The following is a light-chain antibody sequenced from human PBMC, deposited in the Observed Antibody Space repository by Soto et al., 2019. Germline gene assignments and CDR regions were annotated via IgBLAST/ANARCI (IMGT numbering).Light chain of an antibody. CDR3: SSYTTSSTYV. V-gene: IGLV2-18*02. CDR2: DVS. CDR1: SSDVGSYNR. Sequence: QSALTQPPSVSGSPGQSVAISCTGTSSDVGSYNRVSWYQQPPGTAPKLMIYDVSNRPSGVPDRFSGSKSGNTASLTISGLQAEDEAGYYCSSYTTSSTYVFGTGTKVTVL. J-gene: IGLJ1*01.